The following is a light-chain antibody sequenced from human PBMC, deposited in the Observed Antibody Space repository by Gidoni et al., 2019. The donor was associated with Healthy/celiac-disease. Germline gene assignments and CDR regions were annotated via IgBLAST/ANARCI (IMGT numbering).Light chain of an antibody. CDR2: QAA. J-gene: IGKJ1*01. CDR1: QIISSW. CDR3: QQYNSYSSWT. V-gene: IGKV1-5*03. Sequence: IQMTQSPSTLSASVGDRVTITCRASQIISSWLAWYQQKPGKAPKLLIYQAASLESGFTSRFSGSGSGTEFTLTISSLQPDDFATYYCQQYNSYSSWTFGQGTKVEIK.